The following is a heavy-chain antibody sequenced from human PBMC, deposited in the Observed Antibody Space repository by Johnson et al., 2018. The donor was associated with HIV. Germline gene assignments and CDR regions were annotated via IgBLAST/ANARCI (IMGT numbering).Heavy chain of an antibody. J-gene: IGHJ3*01. V-gene: IGHV3-30-3*01. CDR1: GFTFSSYA. CDR2: ISYDGTNT. D-gene: IGHD3-22*01. Sequence: VQLVESGGGLVQPGRSLRLSCAASGFTFSSYAMHWVRQAPGKGLEWVAVISYDGTNTDYADAVKGRFTISRDNSKNTLYLQMKSLRAEDTAVYYCVRDGNYYDRSGYRVDAFDVWGQGTMVTVSS. CDR3: VRDGNYYDRSGYRVDAFDV.